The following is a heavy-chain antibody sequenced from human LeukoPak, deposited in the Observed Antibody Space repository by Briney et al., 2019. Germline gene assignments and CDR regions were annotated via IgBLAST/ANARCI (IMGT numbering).Heavy chain of an antibody. CDR1: GGSISSGGYY. D-gene: IGHD3-9*01. CDR3: ASGLYYDILTGPAFDI. J-gene: IGHJ3*02. Sequence: SETLSLTCTVSGGSISSGGYYWSWIRQHPGKGLVWIGYIYYSGSTYYNPSLKSRVTISVDTSKNQFSLKLSSVTAADTAVYYCASGLYYDILTGPAFDIWGQGTMVTVSS. V-gene: IGHV4-31*03. CDR2: IYYSGST.